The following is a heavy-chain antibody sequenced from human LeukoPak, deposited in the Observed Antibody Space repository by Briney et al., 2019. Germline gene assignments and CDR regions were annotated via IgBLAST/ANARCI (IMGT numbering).Heavy chain of an antibody. CDR2: IRYDGNNK. D-gene: IGHD4-23*01. CDR3: AKSQYELRWGDYFDY. J-gene: IGHJ4*02. Sequence: PGGSLRLSCAASGFTFGRFGMHWVRQAPGKGLEWVAFIRYDGNNKHYVDSVKGRFTISRDNSKNTVYLQMNSLRVEDTALYYCAKSQYELRWGDYFDYWGQGTLVTVSS. CDR1: GFTFGRFG. V-gene: IGHV3-30*02.